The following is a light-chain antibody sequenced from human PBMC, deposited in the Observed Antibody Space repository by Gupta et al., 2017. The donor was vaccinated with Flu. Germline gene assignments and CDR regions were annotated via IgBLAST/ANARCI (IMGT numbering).Light chain of an antibody. Sequence: SSLSASVGDRVTIPCRARQRIRSYLHRIQPKRGIVRKLLIYAESSWQCGVPARFSGSGSGTDFTLTISRLQPEDFANYYCMQSDSSPPYSFGQGTKLEIK. CDR1: QRIRSY. J-gene: IGKJ2*03. V-gene: IGKV1-39*01. CDR3: MQSDSSPPYS. CDR2: AES.